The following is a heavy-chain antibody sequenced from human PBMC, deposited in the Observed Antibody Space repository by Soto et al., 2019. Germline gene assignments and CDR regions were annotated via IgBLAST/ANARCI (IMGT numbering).Heavy chain of an antibody. CDR3: PRRIYDRSGYRYFDF. CDR1: GYSFSSYW. V-gene: IGHV5-51*01. Sequence: GQYLKISCIASGYSFSSYWIGWVRQIPGKGLQWMGIIFPDDSETRYSPSFQGKVSISVDKSITTAYLQWSSLKASDTAMYYCPRRIYDRSGYRYFDFWGQGNLVTGSS. D-gene: IGHD3-22*01. J-gene: IGHJ4*02. CDR2: IFPDDSET.